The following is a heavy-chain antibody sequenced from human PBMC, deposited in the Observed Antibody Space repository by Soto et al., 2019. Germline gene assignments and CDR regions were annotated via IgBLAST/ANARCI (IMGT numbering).Heavy chain of an antibody. CDR3: ARRLSDGYVSL. CDR2: IYHSGST. J-gene: IGHJ4*02. D-gene: IGHD5-12*01. V-gene: IGHV4-34*01. Sequence: PSETLSLACAVCGGSFNSYYWGWIRQPPGKGLEWIGEIYHSGSTNYNPSLKSRVTISVDTSKNQFSLKLSSVTAADTAVYYCARRLSDGYVSLWGQATLVTVSS. CDR1: GGSFNSYY.